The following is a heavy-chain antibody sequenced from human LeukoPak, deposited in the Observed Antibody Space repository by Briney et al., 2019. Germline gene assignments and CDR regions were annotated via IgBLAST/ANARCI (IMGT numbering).Heavy chain of an antibody. CDR1: GGTFSSYA. V-gene: IGHV1-69*05. J-gene: IGHJ3*02. Sequence: SVKVSCKASGGTFSSYAISWVRQAPGQGLEWMGGIIPIFGTANYAQKFQGRVTITTDESTSTAYMELSSLRSEDTAVYYCARDLEGVTGHAFDIWGQGTMVTVSS. CDR2: IIPIFGTA. D-gene: IGHD2-21*02. CDR3: ARDLEGVTGHAFDI.